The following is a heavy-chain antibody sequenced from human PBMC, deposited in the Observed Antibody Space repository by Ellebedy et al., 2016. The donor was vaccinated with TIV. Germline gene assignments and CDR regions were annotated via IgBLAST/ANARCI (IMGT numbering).Heavy chain of an antibody. CDR1: GGSISRYY. D-gene: IGHD1-26*01. V-gene: IGHV4-59*08. Sequence: SETLSLTCTVSGGSISRYYWSWIRQSPGQGLEWIGYIYYSGSTNYNPSLKSRVTISVDTSKNQFSLKLSSVTAADTAVYYCARHVEGGSYFAYWGQGTLVTVSS. J-gene: IGHJ4*02. CDR2: IYYSGST. CDR3: ARHVEGGSYFAY.